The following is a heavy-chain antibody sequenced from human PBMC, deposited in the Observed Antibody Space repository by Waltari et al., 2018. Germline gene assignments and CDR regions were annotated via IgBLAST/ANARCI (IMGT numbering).Heavy chain of an antibody. D-gene: IGHD4-17*01. J-gene: IGHJ4*02. CDR3: AREKRNDYGESFDY. CDR1: GGSFSYYY. Sequence: QVQLRESGPGLVKPSETLSLTCNVSGGSFSYYYWHWIRQPPGKGLEWIGYIYDTGTTNYNPSLKRRVTISLDTSKSQFSLSLNSLTAADTAVYYCAREKRNDYGESFDYWGQGIPVTVSS. V-gene: IGHV4-59*13. CDR2: IYDTGTT.